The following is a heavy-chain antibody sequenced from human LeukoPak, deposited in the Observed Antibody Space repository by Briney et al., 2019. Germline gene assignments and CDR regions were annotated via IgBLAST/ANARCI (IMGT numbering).Heavy chain of an antibody. CDR1: GCSISSGYY. CDR3: TRQGAYDFWSGYYHRYFDY. Sequence: SETLSLTCAVSGCSISSGYYWGWIRQPPGKGLEWIGSIYHSGSTYYNPSLKSRVTISVDTSKNQFSLKLSSVTAADTAVYYCTRQGAYDFWSGYYHRYFDYWGQGTLVTVSS. J-gene: IGHJ4*02. D-gene: IGHD3-3*01. V-gene: IGHV4-38-2*01. CDR2: IYHSGST.